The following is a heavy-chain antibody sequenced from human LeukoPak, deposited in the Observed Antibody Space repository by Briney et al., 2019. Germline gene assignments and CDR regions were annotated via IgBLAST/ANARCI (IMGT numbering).Heavy chain of an antibody. CDR1: GFTFDDYA. J-gene: IGHJ4*02. V-gene: IGHV3-9*01. CDR2: ISWNSGRI. Sequence: SGGSLRLSCAASGFTFDDYAMHWVRQAPGKGLEWVSGISWNSGRIAYADSVKGRFTISRDNAKNSLFLQMNSLRAEDTALYYCAKDGRYDTTGYYDYWGQGTLVTVSS. CDR3: AKDGRYDTTGYYDY. D-gene: IGHD3-22*01.